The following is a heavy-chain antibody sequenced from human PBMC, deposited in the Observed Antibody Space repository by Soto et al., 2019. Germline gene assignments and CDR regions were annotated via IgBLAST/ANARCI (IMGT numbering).Heavy chain of an antibody. CDR2: INAGNGNT. CDR1: GDRIACYA. D-gene: IGHD3-3*02. V-gene: IGHV1-3*01. Sequence: ARGDRIACYAMHSLRHSHRQRLEWMGWINAGNGNTKYSQKFQGRVTITRDTYASTAYMELSSLRSEYTAVYYCARSLTLPTALAYWGKGTLVTVSS. J-gene: IGHJ1*01. CDR3: ARSLTLPTALAY.